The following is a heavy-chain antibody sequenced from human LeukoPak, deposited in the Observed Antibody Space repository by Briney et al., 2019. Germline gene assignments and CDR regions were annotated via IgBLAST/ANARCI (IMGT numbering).Heavy chain of an antibody. CDR3: ARDPYSSGWPSYYYYGMDV. D-gene: IGHD6-19*01. CDR2: IKQDGSEK. CDR1: GFTLSSYW. V-gene: IGHV3-7*01. Sequence: PGGSLRLPCAASGFTLSSYWMSWVRQAPGKGLEWVANIKQDGSEKYYVDSVKGRFTISRDNAKNSLYLQMNSLRAEDTAVYYCARDPYSSGWPSYYYYGMDVWGQGTTVTVSS. J-gene: IGHJ6*02.